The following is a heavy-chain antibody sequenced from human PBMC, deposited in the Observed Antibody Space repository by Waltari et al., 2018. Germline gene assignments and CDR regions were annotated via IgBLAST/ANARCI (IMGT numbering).Heavy chain of an antibody. CDR1: GFTLSSYA. Sequence: QVQLVESGGGVVQPGRSLRLSCAASGFTLSSYAMHWVRQAPGKGLEWVAVISYDGSNKYYADSVKGRFTISRDNSKNTLYLQMNSLRAEDTAVYYCARDLGYSSSWYPDYWGQGTLVTVSS. CDR2: ISYDGSNK. D-gene: IGHD6-13*01. V-gene: IGHV3-30-3*01. CDR3: ARDLGYSSSWYPDY. J-gene: IGHJ4*02.